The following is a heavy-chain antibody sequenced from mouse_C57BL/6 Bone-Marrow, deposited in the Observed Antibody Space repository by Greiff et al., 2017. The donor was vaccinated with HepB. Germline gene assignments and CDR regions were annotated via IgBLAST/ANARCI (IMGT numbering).Heavy chain of an antibody. CDR1: GYTFTDYY. J-gene: IGHJ3*01. Sequence: QVQLQQSGAELVRPGASVKLSCKASGYTFTDYYINWVKQRPGQGLEWIARIYPGSGNTYYNEKFKGKATLTAEKSSSTAYMQLSSLTSEDSAVYFCARSDSSGPFAYWGQGTLVTVSA. D-gene: IGHD3-2*02. CDR3: ARSDSSGPFAY. CDR2: IYPGSGNT. V-gene: IGHV1-76*01.